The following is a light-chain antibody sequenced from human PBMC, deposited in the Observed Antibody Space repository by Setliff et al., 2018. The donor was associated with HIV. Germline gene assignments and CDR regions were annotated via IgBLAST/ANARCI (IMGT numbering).Light chain of an antibody. Sequence: QSALAQPASVSGSPGQSITISCAGTSSDVGDYAFVSWYQQHPGKAPKLMIYEVSNRPSGISTRFSGSKSANTASLTISGLQAEDEADYYCSSYTSHSLFVFGPGTKVTVL. CDR2: EVS. V-gene: IGLV2-14*01. J-gene: IGLJ1*01. CDR3: SSYTSHSLFV. CDR1: SSDVGDYAF.